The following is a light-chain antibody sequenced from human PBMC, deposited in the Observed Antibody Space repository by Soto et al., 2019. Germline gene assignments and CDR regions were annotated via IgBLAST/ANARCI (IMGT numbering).Light chain of an antibody. Sequence: DIVMTQSPDSLAVSLGERATINCKSSQRVLYSSNNKNYLAWYQQKPGQPPKLLIYWASTRESGVPDRFSGSGSGTEFTLTTSSLQAEDVAVYYCQQYYSTPPVTFGPGTKVDIK. CDR3: QQYYSTPPVT. V-gene: IGKV4-1*01. CDR2: WAS. CDR1: QRVLYSSNNKNY. J-gene: IGKJ3*01.